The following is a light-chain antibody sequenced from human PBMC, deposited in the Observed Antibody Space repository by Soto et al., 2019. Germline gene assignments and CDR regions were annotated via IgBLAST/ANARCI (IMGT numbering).Light chain of an antibody. V-gene: IGKV3-20*01. CDR2: DAS. Sequence: VMTQSPASLSVSPGERVTLSCRASENIVSKLAWYQQKSGQTPRLLIYDASNRATGIPARFSGSGSGTDFTLTISRLEPEDFAVYYCQQYGSSGTFGQGTKV. CDR3: QQYGSSGT. CDR1: ENIVSK. J-gene: IGKJ1*01.